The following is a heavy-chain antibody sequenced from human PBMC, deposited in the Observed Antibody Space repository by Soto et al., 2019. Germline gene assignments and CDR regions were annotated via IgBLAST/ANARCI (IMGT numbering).Heavy chain of an antibody. Sequence: WIRQAPGKGLEWVGRIKSKTDGGTTDYAAPVKGRFTISRDDSKNTLYLQMNSLKTEDTAVYYCTTLSITIFGVVLMDVWGQGTTVTVSS. J-gene: IGHJ6*02. CDR2: IKSKTDGGTT. D-gene: IGHD3-3*01. V-gene: IGHV3-15*07. CDR3: TTLSITIFGVVLMDV.